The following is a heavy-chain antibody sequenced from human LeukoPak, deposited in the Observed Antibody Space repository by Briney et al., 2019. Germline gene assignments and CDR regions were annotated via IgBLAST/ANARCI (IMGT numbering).Heavy chain of an antibody. CDR1: GGSISSYY. J-gene: IGHJ3*02. CDR3: ARHQYEDAFDI. V-gene: IGHV4-59*08. CDR2: IYYSGST. D-gene: IGHD3-3*01. Sequence: SGTLSLTCAVSGGSISSYYWSWIRQPPGKGLEWVGCIYYSGSTNYNPSLKTRVTISVDTAKNKYSLKLSAVAAADTAGDYCARHQYEDAFDIWGQGTMVTVSS.